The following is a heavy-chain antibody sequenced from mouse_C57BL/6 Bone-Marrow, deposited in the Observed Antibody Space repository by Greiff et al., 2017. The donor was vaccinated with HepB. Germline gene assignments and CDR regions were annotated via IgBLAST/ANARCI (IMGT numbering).Heavy chain of an antibody. Sequence: QVQLKESGPGLVQPSQSLSITCTVSGFSLTSYGVHWVRQSPGKGLEWLGVIWSGGSTDYNAAFISRLSISKDNSKSQVFFKMNSLQADDTAIYYCARRNDGYYPWFAYWGQGTLVTVSA. CDR2: IWSGGST. D-gene: IGHD2-3*01. V-gene: IGHV2-2*01. J-gene: IGHJ3*01. CDR1: GFSLTSYG. CDR3: ARRNDGYYPWFAY.